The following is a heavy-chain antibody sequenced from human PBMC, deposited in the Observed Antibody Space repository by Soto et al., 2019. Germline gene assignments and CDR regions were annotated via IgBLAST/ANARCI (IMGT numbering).Heavy chain of an antibody. CDR1: GGTFSSYT. CDR2: IIPILGIA. CDR3: ARGGDTMIVVHPDAFDI. Sequence: QVQLVQSGAEVKKPGSSVKVSCKASGGTFSSYTISWVRQAPGQGLEWMGRIIPILGIANYAQKFQGRVTITADKSTSTAYMELSSLRSEDTAVYYCARGGDTMIVVHPDAFDIWGQGTMVTVSS. D-gene: IGHD3-22*01. J-gene: IGHJ3*02. V-gene: IGHV1-69*02.